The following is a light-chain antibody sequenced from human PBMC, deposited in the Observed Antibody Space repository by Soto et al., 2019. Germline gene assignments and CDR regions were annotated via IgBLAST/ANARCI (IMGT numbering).Light chain of an antibody. V-gene: IGLV2-14*01. Sequence: QSALTQPASVSGSPGQSITISCTGSSSDVGAYNFVSWYQHHPGKAPKLILYEVTTRPSGVSSRFSSSKSGNTASLTISGLQADDEANYYCSSYTSSNTPYVFGTGTKVTVL. CDR1: SSDVGAYNF. CDR3: SSYTSSNTPYV. CDR2: EVT. J-gene: IGLJ1*01.